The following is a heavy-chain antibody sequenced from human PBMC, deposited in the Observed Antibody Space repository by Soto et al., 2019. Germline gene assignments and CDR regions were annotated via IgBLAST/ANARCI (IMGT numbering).Heavy chain of an antibody. CDR3: AGQIGYSSGWLDY. CDR1: GGSISSSSYY. V-gene: IGHV4-39*01. Sequence: QLQLQESGPGLVKPSETLSLTCTVSGGSISSSSYYWGWIRQPPGKGLEWIGRIYYSGSTYYNPSLKSRVTISVDTSKSQFSLKLSSVTAADTAVYYCAGQIGYSSGWLDYWGQGTLVTVSS. CDR2: IYYSGST. J-gene: IGHJ4*02. D-gene: IGHD6-19*01.